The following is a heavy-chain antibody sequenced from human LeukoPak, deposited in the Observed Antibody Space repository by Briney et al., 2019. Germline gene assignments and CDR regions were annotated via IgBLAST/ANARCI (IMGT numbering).Heavy chain of an antibody. CDR2: ITSSSSYT. CDR1: GFSFSDKY. V-gene: IGHV3-11*05. Sequence: GGSLRLSCAASGFSFSDKYMAWIRQAPVKGLECGSYITSSSSYTNYADSVKGRFTISRDNAKNSLYLQMNSLRAEDTAVYYCARAGGYCSSTRCYDAFDIWGQGTMVTVSS. CDR3: ARAGGYCSSTRCYDAFDI. D-gene: IGHD2-2*01. J-gene: IGHJ3*02.